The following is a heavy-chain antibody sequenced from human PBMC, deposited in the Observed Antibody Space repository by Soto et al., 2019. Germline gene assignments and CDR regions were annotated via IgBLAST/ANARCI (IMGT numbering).Heavy chain of an antibody. V-gene: IGHV4-39*02. D-gene: IGHD2-15*01. J-gene: IGHJ5*02. CDR1: GGSISSSSYY. CDR2: IYYNGST. CDR3: ATRDLYCTGGSCAGFDP. Sequence: SETLSLSCTVSGGSISSSSYYWGWIRQPPGKGLEWIAIIYYNGSTYYNPSSKSRRTITVDKNKNNFSLKLSTVTAADTTVYYCATRDLYCTGGSCAGFDPWGQGTLVTVSS.